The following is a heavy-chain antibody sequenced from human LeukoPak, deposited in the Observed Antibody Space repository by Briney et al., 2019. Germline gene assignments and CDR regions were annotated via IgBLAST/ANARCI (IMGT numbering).Heavy chain of an antibody. CDR1: GGAVSSYA. J-gene: IGHJ1*01. V-gene: IGHV1-69*10. Sequence: SVKVSCKASGGAVSSYAVSWVRQAPGRGLEWMGGIIPILGIPNYAQKLQGRVTITADESTSTANMELSSLRSEDTAVYYCARGEQAGLWFGDTAFHHWGQGTLVTVSS. D-gene: IGHD3-10*01. CDR3: ARGEQAGLWFGDTAFHH. CDR2: IIPILGIP.